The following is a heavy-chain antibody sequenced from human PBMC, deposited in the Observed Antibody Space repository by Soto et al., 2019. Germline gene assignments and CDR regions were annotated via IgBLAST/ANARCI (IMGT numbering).Heavy chain of an antibody. D-gene: IGHD6-6*01. CDR2: IWSDGSDK. J-gene: IGHJ4*02. CDR3: VGSNGYSSSSGWGGGFDY. CDR1: GFTFSDSG. V-gene: IGHV3-33*01. Sequence: QVQLVESGGGVVQPGGSLRLSCATSGFTFSDSGMHWVRQAPGKGLEWVAVIWSDGSDKSYADSVEGRFTISRDNSKNTLFLQMNRLGAEGTAVYYCVGSNGYSSSSGWGGGFDYWGQGTLVTVSS.